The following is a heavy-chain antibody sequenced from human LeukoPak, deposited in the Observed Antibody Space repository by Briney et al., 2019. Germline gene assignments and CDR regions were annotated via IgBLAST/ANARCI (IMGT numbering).Heavy chain of an antibody. J-gene: IGHJ5*02. V-gene: IGHV3-9*01. D-gene: IGHD6-13*01. CDR1: GFTFDDYA. CDR2: ISWSSGST. Sequence: GRSLRLSCAASGFTFDDYAMHWDRQAPGKGLEWVSGISWSSGSTAYADSVKGRFTISRDNANNSLSLLMNSLRVEDTALYYCAKWNRQPLVKGWFDTWGQGALVIVSS. CDR3: AKWNRQPLVKGWFDT.